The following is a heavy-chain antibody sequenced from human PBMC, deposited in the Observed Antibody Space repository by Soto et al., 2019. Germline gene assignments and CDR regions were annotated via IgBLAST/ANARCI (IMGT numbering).Heavy chain of an antibody. D-gene: IGHD3-22*01. Sequence: SSVRVSCKASGYTFTGYYMHWGRQAPEQGLEWMGWINPNSGGTNYAQKFQGWVTMTRDTSISTAYMELSRLRSDDTAVYYCARERLNYYDSSGYYPRQGMDVWGQGTTVTVSS. CDR3: ARERLNYYDSSGYYPRQGMDV. J-gene: IGHJ6*02. CDR1: GYTFTGYY. V-gene: IGHV1-2*04. CDR2: INPNSGGT.